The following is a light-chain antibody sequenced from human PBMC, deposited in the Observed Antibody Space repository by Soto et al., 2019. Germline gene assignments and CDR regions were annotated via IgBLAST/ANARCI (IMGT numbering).Light chain of an antibody. CDR3: IAYTSNSILL. J-gene: IGLJ3*02. CDR2: EVN. Sequence: QSALTQPASGSGSPGQSITVSCTGTTSDVGTYDYVSWYQHHPGKAPTLIISEVNKRPSGVSNRFSGSKSGNTASLTISGLQAEYEADYYCIAYTSNSILLFGGGTKLTVL. V-gene: IGLV2-14*01. CDR1: TSDVGTYDY.